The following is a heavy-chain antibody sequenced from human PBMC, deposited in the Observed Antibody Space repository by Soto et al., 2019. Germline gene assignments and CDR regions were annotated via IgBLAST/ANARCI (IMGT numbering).Heavy chain of an antibody. V-gene: IGHV3-23*01. CDR3: APAVWSGYYYFDY. D-gene: IGHD3-3*01. Sequence: GGSLRLSCAASGFTFSSYAMSWVRQAPGKGLEWVSSISGSGGSTYYADSVKGRFTISRDNSKKTLYLQMNSLRADDTAVYNCAPAVWSGYYYFDYWGQGTLVTVSS. CDR1: GFTFSSYA. CDR2: ISGSGGST. J-gene: IGHJ4*02.